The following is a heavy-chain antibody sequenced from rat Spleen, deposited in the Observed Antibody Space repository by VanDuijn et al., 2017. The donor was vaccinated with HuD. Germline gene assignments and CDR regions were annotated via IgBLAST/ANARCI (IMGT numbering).Heavy chain of an antibody. D-gene: IGHD4-2*01. CDR1: GFTFSDYY. CDR3: TTEGNTGYFDY. V-gene: IGHV5-20*01. Sequence: EVQLVESGGGLVQPGRSLKLSCAASGFTFSDYYMAWVRQAPTKGLEWVASISYHGGSTYYRDSVKGRFTISRGNAKSSLYLQMDSLRSEDTATYYWTTEGNTGYFDYWCQGVMVTVSS. J-gene: IGHJ2*01. CDR2: ISYHGGST.